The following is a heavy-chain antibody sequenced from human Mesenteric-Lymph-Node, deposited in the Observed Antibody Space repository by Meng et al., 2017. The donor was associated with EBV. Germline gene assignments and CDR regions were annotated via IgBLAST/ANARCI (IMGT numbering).Heavy chain of an antibody. J-gene: IGHJ4*02. CDR1: GASISSDHW. Sequence: QVRLRGSGPGLVQPSGTRYLTCAVSGASISSDHWWSWVRQPPGKGLEWIGEIYHSGSTNYNPSLKSRVTISVDKSKRQFSLKLTSVTAADTAVYHCARFQRFGDFDWGQGTLVTVSS. V-gene: IGHV4-4*02. CDR3: ARFQRFGDFD. D-gene: IGHD3-10*01. CDR2: IYHSGST.